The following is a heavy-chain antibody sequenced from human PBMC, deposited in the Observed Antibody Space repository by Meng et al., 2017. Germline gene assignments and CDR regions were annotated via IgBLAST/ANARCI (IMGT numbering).Heavy chain of an antibody. CDR1: GVSISSYY. D-gene: IGHD4-23*01. J-gene: IGHJ3*02. Sequence: SETLSLTCTVSGVSISSYYLSWIRQPPGKGLEWIGYIYYSGSTNYNPSLKSRVTISVDTSKNQFSLKLSSVTAADTAVYYCARDRARIRWAFDIWGQGTMVTVSS. V-gene: IGHV4-59*01. CDR3: ARDRARIRWAFDI. CDR2: IYYSGST.